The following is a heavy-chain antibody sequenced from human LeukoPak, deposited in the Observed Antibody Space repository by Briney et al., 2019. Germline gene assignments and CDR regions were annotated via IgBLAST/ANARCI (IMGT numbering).Heavy chain of an antibody. D-gene: IGHD1-20*01. Sequence: ASVKVSCKASGYTFTSYGISWVRQAPGQGLEWMGGIIPIFGTANYAQKFQGRVTITADESTNTAYMELSSLRSEDTAVYYCARESNWNYFDYWGQGTLVTVSS. CDR3: ARESNWNYFDY. J-gene: IGHJ4*02. V-gene: IGHV1-69*13. CDR1: GYTFTSYG. CDR2: IIPIFGTA.